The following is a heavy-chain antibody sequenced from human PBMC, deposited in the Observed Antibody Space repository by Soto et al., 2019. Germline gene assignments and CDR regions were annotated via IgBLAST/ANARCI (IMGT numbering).Heavy chain of an antibody. V-gene: IGHV4-39*01. D-gene: IGHD3-10*01. CDR2: IYYSGST. J-gene: IGHJ6*02. CDR1: GGSISSSSYY. Sequence: PSETLSLTCTVSGGSISSSSYYLGWIRQPPGKGLEWIGSIYYSGSTYYNPSLKSRVTISVDTSKNQFSLKLSSVTAADTAVYYCARHPSGLKDGMDVWGQGTTVTVSS. CDR3: ARHPSGLKDGMDV.